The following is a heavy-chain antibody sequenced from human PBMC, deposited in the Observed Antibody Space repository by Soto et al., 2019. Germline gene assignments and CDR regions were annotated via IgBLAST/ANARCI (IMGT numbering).Heavy chain of an antibody. CDR1: GFTFSSYA. Sequence: GGSLRLSCAASGFTFSSYAMSWVRQAPGKGLERVSAISGSGGSTYYADSVKGRFTISRDNSKNTLYLQMNSLRAEDTAVYYCAKGAVVVAATPSYFDYWGQGTLVTVSS. CDR2: ISGSGGST. V-gene: IGHV3-23*01. CDR3: AKGAVVVAATPSYFDY. D-gene: IGHD2-15*01. J-gene: IGHJ4*02.